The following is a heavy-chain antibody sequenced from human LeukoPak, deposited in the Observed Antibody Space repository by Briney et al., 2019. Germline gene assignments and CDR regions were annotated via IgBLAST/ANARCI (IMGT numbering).Heavy chain of an antibody. Sequence: GGSLRLSCAASGFTFSGSAMHWVRQASGKGLEWVGRIRSKANSYATAYAAPVKGRFTISRDDSKNTAYLQMNSLKTEDTAVYYCTSPDNDPTRGDYWGQGTLVTVSS. CDR1: GFTFSGSA. CDR3: TSPDNDPTRGDY. D-gene: IGHD2-8*01. V-gene: IGHV3-73*01. CDR2: IRSKANSYAT. J-gene: IGHJ4*02.